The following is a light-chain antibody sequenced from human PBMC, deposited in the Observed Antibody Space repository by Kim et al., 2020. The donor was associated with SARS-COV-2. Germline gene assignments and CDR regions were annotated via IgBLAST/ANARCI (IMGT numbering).Light chain of an antibody. J-gene: IGKJ3*01. V-gene: IGKV1-39*01. Sequence: ASVGDRVTMTCRASQSISSSLNWYQEKQGEPPKLLIYAASTLQSGVPSRFSGSGSGTDFTLTISSLQPEDFAIYYCQQSYSTPLTFGPGTKVDIK. CDR3: QQSYSTPLT. CDR2: AAS. CDR1: QSISSS.